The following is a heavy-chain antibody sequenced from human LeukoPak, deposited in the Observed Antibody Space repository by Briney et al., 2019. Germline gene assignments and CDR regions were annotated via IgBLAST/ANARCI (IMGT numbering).Heavy chain of an antibody. CDR3: AKDPRKVRVSVVPAARYMDV. D-gene: IGHD2-2*01. V-gene: IGHV3-43*01. Sequence: GGSLRLSCAASGFTSDDYTMHWVRQAPGKGLEWVFLISWDGGSTYYADSVKGRFTISRGNSKNTLSLQMNSLRSEDTAVYYCAKDPRKVRVSVVPAARYMDVWGKGTTVTISS. CDR1: GFTSDDYT. J-gene: IGHJ6*03. CDR2: ISWDGGST.